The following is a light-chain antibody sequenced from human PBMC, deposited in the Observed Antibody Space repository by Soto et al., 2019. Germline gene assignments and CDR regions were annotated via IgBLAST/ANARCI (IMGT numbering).Light chain of an antibody. CDR1: SSDAGGYNY. CDR2: DVS. Sequence: QSALTQPASVSGSPGQSITISCTGTSSDAGGYNYVSCYQQHPGKAPKLMIYDVSNRPSGVSNRFSGSKSGNTASLTISGLQAEDEADYYCSSYTSSSTLEVFGGGTTLTVL. V-gene: IGLV2-14*01. J-gene: IGLJ2*01. CDR3: SSYTSSSTLEV.